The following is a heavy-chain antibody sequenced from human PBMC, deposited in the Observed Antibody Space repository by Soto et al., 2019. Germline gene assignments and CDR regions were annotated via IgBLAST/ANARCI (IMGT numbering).Heavy chain of an antibody. Sequence: VGSLRLSCIASGFTFRNYAMAWVRQAPGEDLEWVSAIGTSGTPTLYADSVKSRFSISRDDSRNTVSLQMNSLGVEDTATYYCTRILWSSRRDALDIWGQGTTVTVSS. CDR2: IGTSGTPT. CDR1: GFTFRNYA. J-gene: IGHJ6*02. CDR3: TRILWSSRRDALDI. V-gene: IGHV3-23*01. D-gene: IGHD2-21*01.